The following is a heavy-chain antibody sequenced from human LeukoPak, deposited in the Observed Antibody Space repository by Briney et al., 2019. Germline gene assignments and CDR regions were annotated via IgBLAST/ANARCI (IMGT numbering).Heavy chain of an antibody. D-gene: IGHD1-26*01. CDR3: AREGSGSYYSDY. Sequence: SVTVSCTASGGTFSSYAISWVRQAPGQGLEWMGGIIPIFGTANYAQKFQGRVTITADESTSTAYMELSSLRSEDTAVYYCAREGSGSYYSDYWGQGTLVTVSS. J-gene: IGHJ4*02. CDR2: IIPIFGTA. CDR1: GGTFSSYA. V-gene: IGHV1-69*13.